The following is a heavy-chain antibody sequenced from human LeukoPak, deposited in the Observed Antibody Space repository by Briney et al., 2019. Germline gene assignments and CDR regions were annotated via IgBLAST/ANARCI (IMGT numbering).Heavy chain of an antibody. CDR2: IYTSGTT. V-gene: IGHV4-4*07. Sequence: PSETLSLTCTVSGGSISSYYWSWIRQPAGKGLEWIGRIYTSGTTNYNPSLKSRVSISVDTSKNQFSLRLSSVTAADTAVYYCARCLGGRCDYFDYWGQGTLVTVSS. D-gene: IGHD3-16*01. J-gene: IGHJ4*02. CDR3: ARCLGGRCDYFDY. CDR1: GGSISSYY.